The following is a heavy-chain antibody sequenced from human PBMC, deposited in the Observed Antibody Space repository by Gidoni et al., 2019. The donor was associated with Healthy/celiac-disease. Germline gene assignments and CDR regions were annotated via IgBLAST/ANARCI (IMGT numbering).Heavy chain of an antibody. J-gene: IGHJ6*02. V-gene: IGHV3-9*01. CDR1: GFTFDDYA. CDR2: ISWNSGSI. CDR3: AKDGGIAVAGMKFYYYYGMDV. Sequence: EVQLVESGGGLVQPGRSLRLSCAASGFTFDDYALHWVRQAPGKGLEWVSGISWNSGSIGYADSVKGRFTISRDNAKNSLYLQMNSLRAEDTALYYCAKDGGIAVAGMKFYYYYGMDVWGQGTTVTVSS. D-gene: IGHD6-19*01.